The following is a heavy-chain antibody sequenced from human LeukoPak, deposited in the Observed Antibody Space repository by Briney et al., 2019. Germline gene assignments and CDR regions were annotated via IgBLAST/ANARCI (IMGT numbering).Heavy chain of an antibody. J-gene: IGHJ4*02. D-gene: IGHD3-22*01. CDR2: IRYDGSNK. V-gene: IGHV3-30*02. Sequence: GGSLRLSCAASGFTFSSYGMHWVRQAPGKGLEWVAFIRYDGSNKYYADSVKGRFTISRDNSKNTLYLQMNSLRAEDTAVYYCAKDRHYYYDSSGVDYWGQGTLVTVSS. CDR3: AKDRHYYYDSSGVDY. CDR1: GFTFSSYG.